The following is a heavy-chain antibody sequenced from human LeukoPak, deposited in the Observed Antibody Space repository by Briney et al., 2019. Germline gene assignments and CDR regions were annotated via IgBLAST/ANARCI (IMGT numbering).Heavy chain of an antibody. Sequence: SETLSLTCAVYGGSFSGYYWSWIRQPPGKGLEWIGEINHSGSTNYNPSLKSRVTISVDTSKNQFSLKLSSVTAADTAVYYCARLTHGYSSSWYPRSGYYYMDVWGKGTTVTISS. CDR1: GGSFSGYY. D-gene: IGHD6-13*01. J-gene: IGHJ6*03. CDR2: INHSGST. V-gene: IGHV4-34*01. CDR3: ARLTHGYSSSWYPRSGYYYMDV.